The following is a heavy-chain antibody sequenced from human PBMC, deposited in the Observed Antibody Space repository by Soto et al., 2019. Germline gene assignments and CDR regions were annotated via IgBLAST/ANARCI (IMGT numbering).Heavy chain of an antibody. J-gene: IGHJ4*02. CDR2: TSNSGST. V-gene: IGHV4-31*03. D-gene: IGHD3-16*01. Sequence: QVQLQESGPGLVKPSQTLSLTCTVSGGSITSSGYYWSWIRQHPGEGLEWIGFTSNSGSTSYNPSLKSRFTISVDTSSIQFSLNLKSVTAADTAVYYCARGGGSTKVDYWGQGTLVTVSP. CDR1: GGSITSSGYY. CDR3: ARGGGSTKVDY.